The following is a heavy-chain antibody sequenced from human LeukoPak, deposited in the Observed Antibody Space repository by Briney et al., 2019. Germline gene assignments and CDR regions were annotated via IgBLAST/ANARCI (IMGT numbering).Heavy chain of an antibody. J-gene: IGHJ4*02. D-gene: IGHD3-3*01. CDR3: TTDRSTYYDFWSGYYYGYFDY. CDR2: IKSKIVGGTT. Sequence: GGSLRLSCAPSGFTFSNAWMSWVRQAPGKGLEWVGRIKSKIVGGTTDYAAPVKGRFTISRDDSKNTLYLQMNSLKTEDTAVYYCTTDRSTYYDFWSGYYYGYFDYWGQGTLVTVSS. V-gene: IGHV3-15*01. CDR1: GFTFSNAW.